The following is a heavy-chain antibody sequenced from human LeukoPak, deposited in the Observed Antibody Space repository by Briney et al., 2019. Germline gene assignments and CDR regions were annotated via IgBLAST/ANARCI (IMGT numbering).Heavy chain of an antibody. CDR3: ARDLEWLRLSGYFDY. D-gene: IGHD5-12*01. Sequence: PGGSLRLSCAASGFTFSSYSMNWVRQAPGKGLEWVSYISSSGSTIYYADSVKGRFTISRDNAKNSLYLQMNSLRAEDTAVYYCARDLEWLRLSGYFDYWGQGTLVTVSP. CDR1: GFTFSSYS. J-gene: IGHJ4*02. CDR2: ISSSGSTI. V-gene: IGHV3-48*04.